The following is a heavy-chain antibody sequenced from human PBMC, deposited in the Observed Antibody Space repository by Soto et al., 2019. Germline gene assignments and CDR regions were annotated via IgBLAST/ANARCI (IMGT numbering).Heavy chain of an antibody. D-gene: IGHD3-10*01. Sequence: GGSLRLSCAASGFTFSSYAMSWVRQAPGKGLEWVSAISGSGGSTYYADSVKGRFTISRDNSKNTLYLQMNSLRAEDTAVYYCAKMPVRGVITHNWFDPWGQGTLVTVSS. V-gene: IGHV3-23*01. J-gene: IGHJ5*02. CDR1: GFTFSSYA. CDR3: AKMPVRGVITHNWFDP. CDR2: ISGSGGST.